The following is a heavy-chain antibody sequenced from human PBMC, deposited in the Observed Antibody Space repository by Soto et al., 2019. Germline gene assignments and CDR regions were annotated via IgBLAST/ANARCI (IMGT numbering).Heavy chain of an antibody. Sequence: GGSLRLSCAASGFTFSSYSMNWVRQAPGKGLEWVSAISGSGGSTYYADSVKGRFTISRDNSRNTLYLQMNSLRAEDTAVYYCAKDRAAAGSYDMDVWGQGTTVTVSS. D-gene: IGHD6-13*01. CDR2: ISGSGGST. J-gene: IGHJ6*02. V-gene: IGHV3-23*01. CDR1: GFTFSSYS. CDR3: AKDRAAAGSYDMDV.